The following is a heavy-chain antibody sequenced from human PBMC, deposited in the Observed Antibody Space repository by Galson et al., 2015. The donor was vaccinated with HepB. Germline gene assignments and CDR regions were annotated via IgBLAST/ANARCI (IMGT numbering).Heavy chain of an antibody. J-gene: IGHJ1*01. CDR2: FDPEEGET. D-gene: IGHD3-22*01. Sequence: SVKVSCKVSGYTLTELSMHWVRQAPGKGLEWMGGFDPEEGETIYAQKFQGRVTMTEDTSTDTAYMELSSLRSEDTAVYYCATWRGYYDSSGYYYTHWGQGTLVTVAP. CDR3: ATWRGYYDSSGYYYTH. CDR1: GYTLTELS. V-gene: IGHV1-24*01.